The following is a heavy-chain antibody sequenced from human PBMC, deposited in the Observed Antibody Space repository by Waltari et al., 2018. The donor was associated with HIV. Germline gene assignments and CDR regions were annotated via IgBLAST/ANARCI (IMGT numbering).Heavy chain of an antibody. V-gene: IGHV4-38-2*01. Sequence: QVRLQESGPGLVKPSETLSLTCGVSGYSISSGHYWGWIRQPPGKGLEWIGSIYHSGSSYYNPSLKSRVTISIDTSKKEFSLRLSSVTAADTAVYYCASSAEGFDYWGQGTLVTVSS. CDR2: IYHSGSS. CDR1: GYSISSGHY. J-gene: IGHJ4*02. CDR3: ASSAEGFDY.